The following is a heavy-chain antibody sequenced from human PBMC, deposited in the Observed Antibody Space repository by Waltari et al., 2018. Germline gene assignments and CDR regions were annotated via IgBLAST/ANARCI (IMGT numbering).Heavy chain of an antibody. J-gene: IGHJ6*02. CDR3: ARDYCDRTNCHGMDV. V-gene: IGHV3-30*04. CDR1: EFTLRSYA. Sequence: QVQLVESGGGVVQPGRSLTLSCAASEFTLRSYAMHWVRQAPGKGLEWVAFISYNERNIDYVDSVKGRFIISRDNSRKMLYLQMNSLRTEDTAVYYCARDYCDRTNCHGMDVWGQGTTVTVSS. D-gene: IGHD3-22*01. CDR2: ISYNERNI.